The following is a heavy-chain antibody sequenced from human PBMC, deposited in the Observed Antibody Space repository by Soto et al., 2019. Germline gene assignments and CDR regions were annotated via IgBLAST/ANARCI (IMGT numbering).Heavy chain of an antibody. CDR2: ISGSGGGT. D-gene: IGHD2-2*02. Sequence: GGSLRLSCAASGFTFSIYAMSWVRQAPGKGLEWVSSISGSGGGTYYADSVKGRFTISRDNSKDTLYLQMTSLRAEETAAYYCAKNTVLDVWGQGTTVTVSS. CDR3: AKNTVLDV. J-gene: IGHJ6*02. CDR1: GFTFSIYA. V-gene: IGHV3-23*01.